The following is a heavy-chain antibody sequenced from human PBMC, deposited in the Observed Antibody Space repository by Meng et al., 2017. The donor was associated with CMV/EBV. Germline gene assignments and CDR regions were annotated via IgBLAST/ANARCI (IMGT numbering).Heavy chain of an antibody. CDR1: GFSFSMYA. CDR2: ISGSGGST. V-gene: IGHV3-23*01. CDR3: AKDLLSGSYWFDP. D-gene: IGHD1-26*01. Sequence: WAASGFSFSMYAMSWVRQAPGKGLEWVSAISGSGGSTYYADSVKGRFTISRDNSKNTLYLQMNSLRAEDTAVYYCAKDLLSGSYWFDPWGQGTLVTVSS. J-gene: IGHJ5*02.